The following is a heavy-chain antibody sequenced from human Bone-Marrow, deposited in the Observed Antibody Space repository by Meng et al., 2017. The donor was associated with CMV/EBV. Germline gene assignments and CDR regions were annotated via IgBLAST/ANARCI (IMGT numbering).Heavy chain of an antibody. Sequence: ASVKVSCKASGYTFIDYYMHWVRQAPGQGLEWMGWINPNTGGTNYAQKFQGRVTMTRDTSIRTAYMELSSLRSEDTAVYYCARARGAVDTAMVMGYWGQGTLVTVSS. CDR2: INPNTGGT. V-gene: IGHV1-2*02. CDR1: GYTFIDYY. J-gene: IGHJ4*02. D-gene: IGHD5-18*01. CDR3: ARARGAVDTAMVMGY.